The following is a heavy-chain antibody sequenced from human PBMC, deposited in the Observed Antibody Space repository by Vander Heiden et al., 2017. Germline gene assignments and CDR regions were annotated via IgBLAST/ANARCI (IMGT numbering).Heavy chain of an antibody. CDR2: IKQDGSEK. CDR1: GFTFSNYW. D-gene: IGHD2-2*01. Sequence: EVQLVESGGGLVQPGGSLRLSCAASGFTFSNYWMSWVRQAPGKGLEWVANIKQDGSEKYYVDSVRGRFTISRDNAKNSLYLQMNSLRAEDTAVYYCARKGLEVDYWGQGTLVTVSS. V-gene: IGHV3-7*01. CDR3: ARKGLEVDY. J-gene: IGHJ4*02.